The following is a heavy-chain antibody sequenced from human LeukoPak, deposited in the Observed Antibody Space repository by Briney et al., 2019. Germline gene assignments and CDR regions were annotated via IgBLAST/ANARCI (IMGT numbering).Heavy chain of an antibody. CDR1: GDSVSSNSAA. Sequence: SQTLSLTCAISGDSVSSNSAAWNWMRQSPSRGLEWLGRTYYRSKWYNGYAVFVKSRISVNPDTSKNQFSLQLNSVTPEDTAIYYCARSGSGGWIDYWGQGTLVTVSS. CDR2: TYYRSKWYN. V-gene: IGHV6-1*01. CDR3: ARSGSGGWIDY. J-gene: IGHJ4*02. D-gene: IGHD6-19*01.